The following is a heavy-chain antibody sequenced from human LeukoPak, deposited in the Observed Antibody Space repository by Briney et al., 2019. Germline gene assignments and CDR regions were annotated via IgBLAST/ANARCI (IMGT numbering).Heavy chain of an antibody. CDR3: ARRRYCSSTSCLDY. D-gene: IGHD2-2*01. V-gene: IGHV1-8*01. CDR2: MNPNSGNT. CDR1: GYTFTSYD. Sequence: ASVNVSCKASGYTFTSYDINWVRQTTGQGLEWMGWMNPNSGNTGYAQKFQGRVTMTRNTSISTAYMGLSSLRSEDTAVYYCARRRYCSSTSCLDYWGQGTLVTVSS. J-gene: IGHJ4*02.